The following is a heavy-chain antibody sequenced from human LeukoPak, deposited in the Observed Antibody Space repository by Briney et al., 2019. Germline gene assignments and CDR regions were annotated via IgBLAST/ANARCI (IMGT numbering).Heavy chain of an antibody. J-gene: IGHJ4*02. CDR1: GYIFTSYA. D-gene: IGHD3-16*02. V-gene: IGHV1-3*04. Sequence: ASVKVSCKASGYIFTSYAVHWVRQAPGQRLEWMGWINTANGITKYSQKFQDRVTITSGTSASTAHMELSGLRSEDTAIYYCARLPGGLGRYYFEYWGQGTLVTVSS. CDR2: INTANGIT. CDR3: ARLPGGLGRYYFEY.